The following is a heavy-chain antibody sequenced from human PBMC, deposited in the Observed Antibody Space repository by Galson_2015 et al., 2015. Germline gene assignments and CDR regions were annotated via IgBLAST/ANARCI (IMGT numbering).Heavy chain of an antibody. J-gene: IGHJ6*03. Sequence: SLRLSCAASGFTFSSYGMHWVRQAPGKGLEWVAVISYDGSNKYYADSVKGRFTISRDNSKNTLYLQMNSLRAEDTAVYYCARDVINPAYGDYYYYYYMDVWGKGTTVTVSS. CDR2: ISYDGSNK. CDR1: GFTFSSYG. V-gene: IGHV3-30*03. D-gene: IGHD4-17*01. CDR3: ARDVINPAYGDYYYYYYMDV.